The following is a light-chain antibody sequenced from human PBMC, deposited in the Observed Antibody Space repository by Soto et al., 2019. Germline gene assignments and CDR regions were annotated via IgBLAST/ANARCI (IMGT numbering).Light chain of an antibody. J-gene: IGLJ1*01. Sequence: LSQPASVSGSPGQSITISCTGTSSDVGGFEYVSWYQHQPGKAPKLIIYDVTKRPSGVSNRFSGSKSGNTASLTISGIQAEDEGDYYCGSITRSSTSVFGTGTKLTVL. CDR1: SSDVGGFEY. CDR3: GSITRSSTSV. CDR2: DVT. V-gene: IGLV2-14*01.